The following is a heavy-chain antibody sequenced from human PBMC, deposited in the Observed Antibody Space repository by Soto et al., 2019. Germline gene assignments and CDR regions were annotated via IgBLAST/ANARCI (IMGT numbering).Heavy chain of an antibody. Sequence: GGSLRLSCAASGFTVSSNYMSWVRQAPGKGLEWVSVIYSGGSTYYADSVKGRFTISRDNSKNTLCLQMNSLRAEDTAVYYCARMRAYYYDSSGHPGAFDIWGQGTMVTVSS. V-gene: IGHV3-53*01. CDR3: ARMRAYYYDSSGHPGAFDI. CDR2: IYSGGST. D-gene: IGHD3-22*01. J-gene: IGHJ3*02. CDR1: GFTVSSNY.